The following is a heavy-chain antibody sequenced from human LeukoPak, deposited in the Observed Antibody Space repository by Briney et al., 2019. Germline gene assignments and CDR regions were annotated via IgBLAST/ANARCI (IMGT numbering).Heavy chain of an antibody. D-gene: IGHD3-3*01. CDR2: IRYDGSKT. CDR1: GFTFSTYG. Sequence: GGSLRLSCAASGFTFSTYGIHWARQAPGKGLEWVAFIRYDGSKTHYADSVKGRFTISRDNSKNMVYLQMNSLRAEDTALYYCARDPNILGLRFSGWTGDYWGQGNLVTVSS. CDR3: ARDPNILGLRFSGWTGDY. J-gene: IGHJ4*02. V-gene: IGHV3-30*02.